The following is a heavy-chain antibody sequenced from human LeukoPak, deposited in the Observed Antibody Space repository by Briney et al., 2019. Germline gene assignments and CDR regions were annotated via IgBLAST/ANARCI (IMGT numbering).Heavy chain of an antibody. J-gene: IGHJ5*02. CDR2: INHSGST. CDR3: ARQLASVISPNWFDP. D-gene: IGHD3-16*02. V-gene: IGHV4-34*01. CDR1: GGSFSGYY. Sequence: SETLSLTCAVYGGSFSGYYWSWIRQPPGKGLEWIGEINHSGSTNYNPSLKSRVTISVDTSKNQFSLKLSSVTAADTAVYYCARQLASVISPNWFDPWGQGTLVTVSS.